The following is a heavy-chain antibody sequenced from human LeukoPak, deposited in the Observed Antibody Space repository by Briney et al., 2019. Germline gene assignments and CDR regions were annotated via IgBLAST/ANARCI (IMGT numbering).Heavy chain of an antibody. CDR3: AKLPRDHYTSSSRYFDY. CDR2: ISYDGSNK. V-gene: IGHV3-30-3*02. J-gene: IGHJ4*02. Sequence: GGSLRLSCAASGFTFSSYAMHWVRQAPGKGLEWVAVISYDGSNKYYADSVKGRFTISRDNSKNMLYLQMNSLRAEDAAVYYCAKLPRDHYTSSSRYFDYWGQGALVTVSS. D-gene: IGHD6-6*01. CDR1: GFTFSSYA.